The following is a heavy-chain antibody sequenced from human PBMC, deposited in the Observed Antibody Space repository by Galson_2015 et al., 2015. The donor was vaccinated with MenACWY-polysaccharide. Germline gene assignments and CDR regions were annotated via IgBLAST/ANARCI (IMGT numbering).Heavy chain of an antibody. CDR1: GFTFSSYS. V-gene: IGHV3-21*01. Sequence: SLRLSCAASGFTFSSYSMNWVRQAPGKGLEWVSSISSSSSYIYYADSVKGRFTISRDNAKNSLYLQMNSLRAEDTAVYYCARDDPDIVVVPAAARPTYYYYGIDVWGQGTTVTVSS. CDR2: ISSSSSYI. D-gene: IGHD2-2*01. J-gene: IGHJ6*02. CDR3: ARDDPDIVVVPAAARPTYYYYGIDV.